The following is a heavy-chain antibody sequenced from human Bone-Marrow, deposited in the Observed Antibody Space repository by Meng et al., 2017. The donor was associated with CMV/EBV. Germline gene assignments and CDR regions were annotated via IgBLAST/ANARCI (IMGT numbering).Heavy chain of an antibody. CDR1: GYTFTSYA. Sequence: ASVKVSCKASGYTFTSYAMNWVRQAPGQGLEWMGWISGDSVNTNYAQKFQGRVTMTTDTSTNTAYMEMRNLRSDDTAMYYCARRSLDYWGPGTLVTVSS. CDR3: ARRSLDY. J-gene: IGHJ4*02. V-gene: IGHV1-18*01. CDR2: ISGDSVNT.